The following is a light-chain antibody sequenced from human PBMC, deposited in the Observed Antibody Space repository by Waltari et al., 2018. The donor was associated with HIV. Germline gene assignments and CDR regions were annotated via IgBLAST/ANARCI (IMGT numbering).Light chain of an antibody. V-gene: IGKV3-15*01. CDR2: GAS. CDR1: QNINTN. Sequence: EVVMTQSPDTPSVSPGESVSISCTSSQNINTNLAWFQQKPGPSPMLLIYGASTRTSGTPVTFSASGSGTAFTLTISSLQSEEFAIYYCQQYNDWPLTFGGGTKVDIK. J-gene: IGKJ4*01. CDR3: QQYNDWPLT.